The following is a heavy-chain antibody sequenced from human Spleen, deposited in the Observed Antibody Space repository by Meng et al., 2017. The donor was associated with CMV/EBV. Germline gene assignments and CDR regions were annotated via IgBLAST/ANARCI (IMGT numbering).Heavy chain of an antibody. J-gene: IGHJ6*02. Sequence: GGSLRLSCAASGFTFSSYWMHWVRQAPGKGLVWVSRINSAGSTTSYADSVKGRFTISRDNAKNTLYLQMNSLRAEDTAVYYCARGYPNYYYGMDVWGQGTTVTVSS. CDR3: ARGYPNYYYGMDV. CDR1: GFTFSSYW. CDR2: INSAGSTT. D-gene: IGHD2-2*02. V-gene: IGHV3-74*01.